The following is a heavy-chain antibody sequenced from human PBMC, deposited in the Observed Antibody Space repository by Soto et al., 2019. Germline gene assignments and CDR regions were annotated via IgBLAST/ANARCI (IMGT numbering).Heavy chain of an antibody. Sequence: QVQLVESGGGVVQPGRSLRLSCAASGFTFSNSGFHWVRQAPGKGLEWVAVISYDGGHRYYTDSVNGRFTISRDNSKNTVSLQMNNLRPDDTAVYYCATYPGEPRDPPLSNWFDPWGLGTLVTVSS. CDR2: ISYDGGHR. D-gene: IGHD3-16*01. J-gene: IGHJ5*02. CDR3: ATYPGEPRDPPLSNWFDP. CDR1: GFTFSNSG. V-gene: IGHV3-30*03.